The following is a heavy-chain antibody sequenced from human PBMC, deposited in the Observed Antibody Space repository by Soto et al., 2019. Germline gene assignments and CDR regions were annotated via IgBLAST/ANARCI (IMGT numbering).Heavy chain of an antibody. J-gene: IGHJ5*02. Sequence: QVQLVESGGGVVQPGRSLRLSCAASGFTFSSYAMHWVRQAPGKGLEWVAVISYDGSNKYYADSVKGRFTISRDNSKNTLYLQMNSLRAEDTAVYYCARDRGIVVVPAAIPVWFDPWGQGTLVTVSS. CDR3: ARDRGIVVVPAAIPVWFDP. CDR2: ISYDGSNK. V-gene: IGHV3-30-3*01. D-gene: IGHD2-2*02. CDR1: GFTFSSYA.